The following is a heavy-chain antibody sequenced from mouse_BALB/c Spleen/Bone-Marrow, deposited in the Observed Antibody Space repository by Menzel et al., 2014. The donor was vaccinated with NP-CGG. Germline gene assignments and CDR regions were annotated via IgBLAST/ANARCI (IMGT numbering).Heavy chain of an antibody. Sequence: EVQLQQPGAELVRSGASVKLSCTASGFNIKDYYMHWVKQRPEQGLEWTGWIDPENGDTEYAPKFQGKATMTADTSSNTAYLQLSSLTSEDTAVYYCIEGICYDYNVYAMDYWGQGTSVPVSS. CDR1: GFNIKDYY. J-gene: IGHJ4*01. CDR2: IDPENGDT. CDR3: IEGICYDYNVYAMDY. V-gene: IGHV14-4*02. D-gene: IGHD2-4*01.